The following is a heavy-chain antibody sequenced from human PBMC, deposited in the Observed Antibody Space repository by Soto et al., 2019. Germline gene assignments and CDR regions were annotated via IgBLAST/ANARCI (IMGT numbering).Heavy chain of an antibody. J-gene: IGHJ6*02. CDR2: ISSNGGST. Sequence: PGGSLRLSCSASGFTFSSYAMHWVRQAPGKGLEYVSAISSNGGSTYYADSVKGRFTISRDNSKNTLYLQMSSLRAEDTAVYYCVKDKSSWMITFGGVIRTGYYSGMDVWGQGTTVTVSS. CDR1: GFTFSSYA. V-gene: IGHV3-64D*08. D-gene: IGHD3-16*02. CDR3: VKDKSSWMITFGGVIRTGYYSGMDV.